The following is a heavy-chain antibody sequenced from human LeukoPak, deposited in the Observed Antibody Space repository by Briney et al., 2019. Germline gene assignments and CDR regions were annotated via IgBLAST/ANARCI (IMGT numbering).Heavy chain of an antibody. CDR2: INHSGST. CDR1: GGSFSGYY. J-gene: IGHJ4*02. Sequence: SETLSLTCAVYGGSFSGYYWSWIRQPPGKGLEWIGEINHSGSTNYNPSLKSRVTISVDTSKNQFSLKLSSVTAADTAVYYCARWGSGWYGIIWGQGTLVTVSS. D-gene: IGHD6-19*01. V-gene: IGHV4-34*01. CDR3: ARWGSGWYGII.